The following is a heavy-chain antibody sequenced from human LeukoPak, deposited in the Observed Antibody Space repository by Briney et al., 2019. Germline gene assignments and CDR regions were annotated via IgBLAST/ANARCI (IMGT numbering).Heavy chain of an antibody. V-gene: IGHV4-59*08. D-gene: IGHD3-9*01. Sequence: SETLSLTCTVSGASISDYYWSWIRQPPGKGLEWIGYIYYTGSTNYNPSLKSRVTMSVDTSKNQISLKLSSVTAADSAVYYCVRRVRYFGQNDYWGQGTLVTVSS. CDR1: GASISDYY. J-gene: IGHJ4*02. CDR2: IYYTGST. CDR3: VRRVRYFGQNDY.